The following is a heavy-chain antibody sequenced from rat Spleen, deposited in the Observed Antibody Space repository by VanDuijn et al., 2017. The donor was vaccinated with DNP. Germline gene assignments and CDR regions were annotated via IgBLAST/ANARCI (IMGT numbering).Heavy chain of an antibody. Sequence: EVQLQESGPGLVQPSQSLSLTCSVTGYSITSTYRWDWIRKFPGNKLEYIGHISYSGSTNYNPALKSRLSITRDTSKNHFFLHLNSVTTEDTATYYCARWTRYFDYWGQGVMVTVSS. J-gene: IGHJ2*01. CDR2: ISYSGST. D-gene: IGHD1-7*01. V-gene: IGHV3-1*01. CDR3: ARWTRYFDY. CDR1: GYSITSTY.